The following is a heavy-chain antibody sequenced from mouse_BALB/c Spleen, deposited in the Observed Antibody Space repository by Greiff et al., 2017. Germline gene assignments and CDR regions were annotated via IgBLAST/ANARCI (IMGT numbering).Heavy chain of an antibody. CDR3: ALELGRCFDY. Sequence: QVHVKQSGAELVRPGTSVKVSCKASGYAFTNYLIEWVKQRPGQGLEWIGVINPGSGGTNYNEKFKGKATLTADKSSSTAYMQLSSLTSDDSAVYFCALELGRCFDYWGQGTTLTVSS. CDR2: INPGSGGT. D-gene: IGHD4-1*01. J-gene: IGHJ2*01. CDR1: GYAFTNYL. V-gene: IGHV1-54*01.